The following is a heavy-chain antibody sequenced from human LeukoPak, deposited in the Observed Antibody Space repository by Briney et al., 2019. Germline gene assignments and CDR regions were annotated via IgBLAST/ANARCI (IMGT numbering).Heavy chain of an antibody. J-gene: IGHJ4*02. V-gene: IGHV4-4*02. D-gene: IGHD3-22*01. CDR1: GGSISSTNW. CDR3: ARGAYYYDSSGYSSPHFDY. Sequence: PSGTLSLTCSVSGGSISSTNWWTWVRQPPGGGLEWIGEDHLNGRTHYSPSLESRVTMSVDMSENHISLKLSSVTAADTAVYYCARGAYYYDSSGYSSPHFDYWGQGTLVTVSS. CDR2: DHLNGRT.